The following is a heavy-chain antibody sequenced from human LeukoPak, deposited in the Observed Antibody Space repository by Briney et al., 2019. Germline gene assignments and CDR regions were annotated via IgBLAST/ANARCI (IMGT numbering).Heavy chain of an antibody. CDR2: IYPGDSDT. J-gene: IGHJ3*02. V-gene: IGHV5-51*01. CDR1: GYSFTSYR. CDR3: ARPSIVVGGGEALDI. D-gene: IGHD2-2*01. Sequence: KPGESLKISCKGSGYSFTSYRIGWVRQMPGKGLEWMGIIYPGDSDTRYSPSFQGQVTISADKSISTAYLQWSSLKASDTAMYYCARPSIVVGGGEALDIWGQGTMVTVSS.